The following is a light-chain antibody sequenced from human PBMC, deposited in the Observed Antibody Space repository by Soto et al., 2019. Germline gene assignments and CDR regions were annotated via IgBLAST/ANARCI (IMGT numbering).Light chain of an antibody. Sequence: EVVMTQSPATLSVSPGDRATLSCRGSQSVTSNLAWYQQKPGQAPRLLIYGASTRATGIPARFSGSGSGTEFTLTISSLQSEDFAVYYCQQYNNWPPVTFGGGTKVEIK. CDR1: QSVTSN. CDR3: QQYNNWPPVT. CDR2: GAS. J-gene: IGKJ4*01. V-gene: IGKV3-15*01.